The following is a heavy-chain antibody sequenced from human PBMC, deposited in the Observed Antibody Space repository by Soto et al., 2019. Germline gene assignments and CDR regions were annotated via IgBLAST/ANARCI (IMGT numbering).Heavy chain of an antibody. CDR1: GFTFSSYG. CDR2: ISSSSSYI. V-gene: IGHV3-21*01. J-gene: IGHJ4*02. D-gene: IGHD3-10*01. CDR3: ARDVTMVRGVISPLDY. Sequence: SLRLSCAASGFTFSSYGMNWVRQAPGKGLEWVSSISSSSSYIYYADSVKGRFTVSRDNAKNSLYLQMNSLRAEDTAVYYCARDVTMVRGVISPLDYWGQGTLVTVSS.